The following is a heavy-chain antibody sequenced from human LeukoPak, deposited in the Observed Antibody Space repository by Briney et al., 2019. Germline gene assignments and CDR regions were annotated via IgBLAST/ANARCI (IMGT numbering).Heavy chain of an antibody. D-gene: IGHD6-19*01. V-gene: IGHV1-8*01. Sequence: ASVKVSCKASGYTFTSYEINWVRQATGQGLEWMGWINPNPHSGNTGYAQKFQGRVTMTRNTSISTAYMELSSLRSEDTAVYYCVRGGVSGWYLRSYFEYWGQGTLVSVSS. CDR3: VRGGVSGWYLRSYFEY. J-gene: IGHJ4*02. CDR2: INPNPHSGNT. CDR1: GYTFTSYE.